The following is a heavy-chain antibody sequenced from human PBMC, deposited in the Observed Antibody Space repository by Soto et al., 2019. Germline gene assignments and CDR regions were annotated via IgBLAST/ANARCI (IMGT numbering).Heavy chain of an antibody. J-gene: IGHJ4*02. D-gene: IGHD2-15*01. Sequence: HVQLRESGPGLVQPSETLSLTCTVSGDSIGGYYWNWIRQTAGEGLEWIGFIYYTGYTYYNPSLQSRVTLSVDTSKTRFSLNLTSVTAADTAMYYCARHGSRDVVRFDYWGQGILVSVSS. CDR2: IYYTGYT. V-gene: IGHV4-59*08. CDR1: GDSIGGYY. CDR3: ARHGSRDVVRFDY.